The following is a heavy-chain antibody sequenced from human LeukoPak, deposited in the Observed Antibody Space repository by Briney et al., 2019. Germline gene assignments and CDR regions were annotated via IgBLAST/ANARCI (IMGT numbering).Heavy chain of an antibody. V-gene: IGHV3-53*01. CDR1: GFTVSSNY. CDR3: ARERVRRYFDY. Sequence: HPGGSLRPSRAASGFTVSSNYMSWVRQAPGKGLEWVSVIYSGGSTYYADSVKGRFTISRDNSKNTLYLQMNSLRAEDTAVYYCARERVRRYFDYWGQGTLVTVSS. J-gene: IGHJ4*02. D-gene: IGHD1-1*01. CDR2: IYSGGST.